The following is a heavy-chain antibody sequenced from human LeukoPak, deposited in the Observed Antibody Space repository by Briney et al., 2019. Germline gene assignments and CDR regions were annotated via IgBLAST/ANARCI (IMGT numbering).Heavy chain of an antibody. Sequence: NTSETLSLTCTVSGGYISGYCWSWIRQPAGKGLEWIGRIYTSGSTNYNPSLQSRVTISVDKSKNLFSLKLNSVTAADTAVYFCARGLSFDSWGQGTLVTVSS. V-gene: IGHV4-4*07. CDR1: GGYISGYC. D-gene: IGHD2/OR15-2a*01. CDR3: ARGLSFDS. CDR2: IYTSGST. J-gene: IGHJ4*02.